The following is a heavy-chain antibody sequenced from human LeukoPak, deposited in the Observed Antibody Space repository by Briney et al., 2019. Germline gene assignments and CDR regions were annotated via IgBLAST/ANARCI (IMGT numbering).Heavy chain of an antibody. D-gene: IGHD3-3*01. Sequence: ASVKVSCKASGYTFTSYGISWVRQAPGQGLEWMGWINPNSGCTNYAQKFQGRVTMTRDTSISTAYMELSRLRSDDTAVYYCARDFPFSDFWSGYRGGWGQGTLVTVSS. CDR2: INPNSGCT. J-gene: IGHJ4*02. CDR3: ARDFPFSDFWSGYRGG. CDR1: GYTFTSYG. V-gene: IGHV1-2*02.